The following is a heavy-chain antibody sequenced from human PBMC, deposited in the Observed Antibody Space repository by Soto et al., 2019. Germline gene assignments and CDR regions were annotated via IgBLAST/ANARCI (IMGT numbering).Heavy chain of an antibody. V-gene: IGHV4-4*02. J-gene: IGHJ3*01. CDR2: ASHGGHT. CDR1: GDSISSTYW. CDR3: ATRLEANLGGPL. Sequence: QRKLQESGPGLVQPSGTLSLTCAVSGDSISSTYWWSWVRQPPGKGLEWIGEASHGGHTHFNSSLKSRVTISLDKSKNKFLLDVTSVTAADTAMYYCATRLEANLGGPLWGQGTMITVSS. D-gene: IGHD3-16*01.